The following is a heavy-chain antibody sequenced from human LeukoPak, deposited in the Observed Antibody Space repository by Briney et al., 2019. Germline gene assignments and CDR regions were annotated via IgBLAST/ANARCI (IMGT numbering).Heavy chain of an antibody. CDR1: GGSISSGGYY. D-gene: IGHD3-3*01. Sequence: PSQTLSLTCTVSGGSISSGGYYWSWIRQHPGKDLEWIGYIYYSGSTYYNPSLKSRVTISVDTSKNQFSLKLNSVTAADTAVYYCATIVTYSDVRTRTTGSYFGHWGQGALVTVSS. CDR3: ATIVTYSDVRTRTTGSYFGH. CDR2: IYYSGST. V-gene: IGHV4-31*03. J-gene: IGHJ4*02.